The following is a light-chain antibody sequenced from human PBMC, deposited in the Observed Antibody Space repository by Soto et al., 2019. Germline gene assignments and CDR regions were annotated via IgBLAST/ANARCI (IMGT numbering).Light chain of an antibody. CDR1: LSISSN. CDR2: GAS. Sequence: ETMMTQSPAILSVSPGERATLSCRASLSISSNLAWYQQKPGQAPRLLIYGASTRATDIPDRFSGSGSGTDFTLTISSIQSEDFAVYHCQQYQNWPPITFGQGTRLEIK. J-gene: IGKJ5*01. V-gene: IGKV3-15*01. CDR3: QQYQNWPPIT.